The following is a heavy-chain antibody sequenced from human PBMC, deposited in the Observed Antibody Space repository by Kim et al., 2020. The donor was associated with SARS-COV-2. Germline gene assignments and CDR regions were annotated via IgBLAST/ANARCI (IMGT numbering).Heavy chain of an antibody. D-gene: IGHD1-20*01. CDR3: TRDLEFGITGDAFDI. CDR2: IRSKAYGGTT. CDR1: GFTFGDYA. J-gene: IGHJ3*02. Sequence: GGSLRLSCTASGFTFGDYAMSWFRQAPGKGLEWVGFIRSKAYGGTTEYAASVKGRFTISRDDSKSIAYLQMNSLKTEDTAVYYCTRDLEFGITGDAFDIWGQGTMVTVSS. V-gene: IGHV3-49*03.